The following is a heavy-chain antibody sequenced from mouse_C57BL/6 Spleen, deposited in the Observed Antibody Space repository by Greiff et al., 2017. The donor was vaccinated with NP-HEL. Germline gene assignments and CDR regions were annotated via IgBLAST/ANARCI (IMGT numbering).Heavy chain of an antibody. V-gene: IGHV1-53*01. D-gene: IGHD2-5*01. CDR2: INPSNGGT. CDR1: GYTFTSYW. Sequence: QVQLKQPGTELVKPGASVKLSCKASGYTFTSYWMHWVKQRPGQGLEWIGNINPSNGGTNYNEKFKSKATLTVDKSSSTAYMQLSSLTSEDSAVYYCARRPTIVTNYYAMDYWGQGTSVTVSS. J-gene: IGHJ4*01. CDR3: ARRPTIVTNYYAMDY.